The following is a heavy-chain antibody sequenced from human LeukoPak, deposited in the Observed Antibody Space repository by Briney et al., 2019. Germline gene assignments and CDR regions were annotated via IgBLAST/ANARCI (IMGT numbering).Heavy chain of an antibody. V-gene: IGHV4-4*08. Sequence: SETLSLTCIVSGGSVSSYYWTWIRQPPGKGLEWIGYIYNSGSTNYNPSLKSRVTISVDTSKNQFSLELNSVTAADTAVYYCTTSRTNDCSSPSCYTDYWGQGTLVTVSS. CDR1: GGSVSSYY. J-gene: IGHJ4*02. CDR2: IYNSGST. D-gene: IGHD2-2*02. CDR3: TTSRTNDCSSPSCYTDY.